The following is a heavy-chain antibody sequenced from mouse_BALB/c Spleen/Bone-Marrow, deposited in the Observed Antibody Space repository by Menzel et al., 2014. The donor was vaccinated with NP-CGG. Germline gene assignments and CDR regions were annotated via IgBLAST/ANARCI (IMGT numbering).Heavy chain of an antibody. V-gene: IGHV1-7*01. CDR2: INPSTGYT. CDR1: GYTFTNYW. D-gene: IGHD1-1*01. Sequence: QVQLQQSGAELAKPGASVKMSCKASGYTFTNYWMHWVKQRPGQGLEWIGYINPSTGYTEYNQKFKDKATLTADKSSSTAYMQLSSLTSEDSAVYYCARIYYYSRDYWGQDTTLTVSS. J-gene: IGHJ2*01. CDR3: ARIYYYSRDY.